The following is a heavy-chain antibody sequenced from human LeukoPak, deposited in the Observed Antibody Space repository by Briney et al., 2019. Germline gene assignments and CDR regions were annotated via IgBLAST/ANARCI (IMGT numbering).Heavy chain of an antibody. V-gene: IGHV3-23*01. CDR3: AKDLDWGIAAAGFFDY. J-gene: IGHJ4*02. D-gene: IGHD6-13*01. CDR2: ISGSGGST. Sequence: GGSLRLPCAASGFTFSSYAMSWVRQAPGKGLEWVSAISGSGGSTYYADSVKGRFTISRDNSKNTLYLQMNSLRAEDTAVYYCAKDLDWGIAAAGFFDYWGQGTLVTVSS. CDR1: GFTFSSYA.